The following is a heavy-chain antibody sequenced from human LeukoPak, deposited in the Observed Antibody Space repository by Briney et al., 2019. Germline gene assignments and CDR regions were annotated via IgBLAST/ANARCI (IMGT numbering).Heavy chain of an antibody. CDR3: AKDRGGSITIFGVVTHYDY. D-gene: IGHD3-3*01. CDR2: ISGSGGST. J-gene: IGHJ4*02. CDR1: GFTFSSYA. V-gene: IGHV3-23*01. Sequence: PGGSLRLSCAASGFTFSSYAMSWVRQAPGKGLERVSAISGSGGSTYYADSVKGRFTISRDNSKNTLYLQMNSLRAEDTAVYYCAKDRGGSITIFGVVTHYDYWGQGTLVTVSS.